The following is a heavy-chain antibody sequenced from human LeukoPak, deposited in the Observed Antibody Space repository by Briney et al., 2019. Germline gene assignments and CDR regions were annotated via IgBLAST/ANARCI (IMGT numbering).Heavy chain of an antibody. D-gene: IGHD1-26*01. CDR2: ISHSGTT. V-gene: IGHV4-59*12. J-gene: IGHJ4*02. CDR3: ARDVGASNFDS. CDR1: GGPICNYS. Sequence: SETLSLNCIVSGGPICNYSWNWIRQSPGKGLEWVGYISHSGTTSYDSYFRSRVTISVDTSKNQLSLKLTSVTAADTAVYYCARDVGASNFDSWGQGVQVTVSS.